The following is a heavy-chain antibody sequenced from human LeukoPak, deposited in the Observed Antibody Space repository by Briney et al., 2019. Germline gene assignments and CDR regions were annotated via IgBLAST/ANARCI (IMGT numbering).Heavy chain of an antibody. CDR2: INPNSGGT. CDR3: ASLYSSGWFDAFDI. CDR1: GYTFTGYY. D-gene: IGHD6-19*01. J-gene: IGHJ3*02. V-gene: IGHV1-2*02. Sequence: ASVKVSCKASGYTFTGYYMHWVRQAPGQGLEWMGWINPNSGGTNYAQKFQGRVTMTRDTSISTAYMELSRLRSDDTAVYYCASLYSSGWFDAFDIWGQGTMVTVSS.